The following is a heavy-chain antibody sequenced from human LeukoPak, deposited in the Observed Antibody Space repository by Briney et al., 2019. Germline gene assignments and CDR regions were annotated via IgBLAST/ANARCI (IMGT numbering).Heavy chain of an antibody. Sequence: GGSLRLSCTASGFTFSSYGMHWVRQAPGKGLEWVAVISYDGSNKYYTDSVKGRFTISRDNSKNTLYVQMNSLRAEDTAVYYCARDPAKFWSGHDYWGQGTLVTVSS. CDR3: ARDPAKFWSGHDY. CDR1: GFTFSSYG. D-gene: IGHD3-3*01. CDR2: ISYDGSNK. V-gene: IGHV3-30*03. J-gene: IGHJ4*02.